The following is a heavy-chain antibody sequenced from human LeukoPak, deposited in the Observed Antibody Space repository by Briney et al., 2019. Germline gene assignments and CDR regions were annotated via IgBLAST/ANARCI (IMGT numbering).Heavy chain of an antibody. J-gene: IGHJ6*02. Sequence: SETLSLTCTVSGGSISSYYWSWIRQPPGKGLEWIGYIYYSGSTTYNPSLKSRVTISVDTSTNQFSLKLSSVTAADTAVYYCARKGYYYYYGMDVWGQGTTVTVSS. V-gene: IGHV4-59*01. CDR1: GGSISSYY. CDR2: IYYSGST. CDR3: ARKGYYYYYGMDV.